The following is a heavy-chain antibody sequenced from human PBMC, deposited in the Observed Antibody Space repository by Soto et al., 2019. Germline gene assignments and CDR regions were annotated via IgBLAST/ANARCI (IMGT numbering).Heavy chain of an antibody. CDR1: GGSISSGGYY. CDR3: ARGGYDSNRDY. J-gene: IGHJ4*02. CDR2: IYYSGST. Sequence: TLSLTCTVSGGSISSGGYYWSWIRQHPGKGLEWIGYIYYSGSTYYNPSLESRVTISVDTSKNQFSLKLSSVTAADTAVYYCARGGYDSNRDYWGQGTLVTVSS. V-gene: IGHV4-31*03. D-gene: IGHD5-12*01.